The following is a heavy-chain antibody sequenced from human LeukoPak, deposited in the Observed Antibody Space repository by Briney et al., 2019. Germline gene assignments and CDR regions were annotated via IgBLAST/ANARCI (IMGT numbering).Heavy chain of an antibody. Sequence: GGSLRLSCAASGFTFSNYAIHWVRQAPGKGLEWVSIVGGRGVKSYYADSVKGRFTISRDNSKNTVYLQMNSLRAEDTAVYYCAKRGDCSGTCTYDYWGQGTLVTASS. D-gene: IGHD2-2*01. V-gene: IGHV3-23*01. J-gene: IGHJ4*02. CDR2: VGGRGVKS. CDR1: GFTFSNYA. CDR3: AKRGDCSGTCTYDY.